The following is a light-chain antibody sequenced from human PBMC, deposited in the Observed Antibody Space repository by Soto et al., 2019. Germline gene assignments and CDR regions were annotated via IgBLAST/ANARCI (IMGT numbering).Light chain of an antibody. V-gene: IGLV2-14*01. Sequence: QSALTQPASVSGSPGQSITISCTGTSSDVGGYNYVSWYQQYPGKAPKVMIYEVTNRPSGGSNRFSGSKSGNAASLTISGLQAEDEADYYCSSYASSSTRGFGTGTKVTVL. CDR2: EVT. CDR3: SSYASSSTRG. J-gene: IGLJ1*01. CDR1: SSDVGGYNY.